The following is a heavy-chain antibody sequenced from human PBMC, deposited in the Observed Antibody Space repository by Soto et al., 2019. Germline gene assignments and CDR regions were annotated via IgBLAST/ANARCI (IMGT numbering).Heavy chain of an antibody. CDR1: GCSISSYY. V-gene: IGHV4-59*01. CDR2: IYYSGST. D-gene: IGHD5-18*01. J-gene: IGHJ6*02. CDR3: ARRGYSYGSLYYYYGMDV. Sequence: SETRSLTCSVSGCSISSYYWNWIRQPPGKGLEWIGYIYYSGSTNYNPSLKSRVTISVDTSKNQFSLKLSSVTAADTAVYYCARRGYSYGSLYYYYGMDVWGQGTTVTVSS.